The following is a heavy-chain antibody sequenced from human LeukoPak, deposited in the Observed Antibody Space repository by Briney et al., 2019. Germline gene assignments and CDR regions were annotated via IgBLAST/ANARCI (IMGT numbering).Heavy chain of an antibody. J-gene: IGHJ4*02. CDR3: ARTYYDILTGYYPDY. D-gene: IGHD3-9*01. V-gene: IGHV3-11*01. CDR2: ISSSGSTI. Sequence: GGSLRLSCAASGFTFSSYWMSWIRQAPGKGLEWVSYISSSGSTIYYADSVKGRFTISRDNAKNSLYLQMNSLRAEDTAVYYCARTYYDILTGYYPDYWGQGTLVTVSS. CDR1: GFTFSSYW.